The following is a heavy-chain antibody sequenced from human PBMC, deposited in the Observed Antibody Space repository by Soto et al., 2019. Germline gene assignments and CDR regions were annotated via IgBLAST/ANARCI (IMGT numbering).Heavy chain of an antibody. J-gene: IGHJ3*02. Sequence: ASVKVSCKASGYTFTSYGISWVRQAPGQGPEWMGWISAYNGNTNYAQKLQGRVTMTTDTSTSTAYMELRSLRSDDTAVYYCAIQALRYCSGGICSFDIWGQGTMVTVSS. CDR2: ISAYNGNT. CDR1: GYTFTSYG. CDR3: AIQALRYCSGGICSFDI. D-gene: IGHD2-15*01. V-gene: IGHV1-18*04.